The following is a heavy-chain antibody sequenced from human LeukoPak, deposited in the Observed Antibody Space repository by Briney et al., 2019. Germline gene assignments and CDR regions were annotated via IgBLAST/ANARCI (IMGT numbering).Heavy chain of an antibody. CDR3: AKGEREWLLKQYYFDY. D-gene: IGHD3-3*01. V-gene: IGHV3-23*01. J-gene: IGHJ4*02. Sequence: GGSLRLSCAASRFTFSSHAMNWVRQAPGKGLEWVSSISGSGGITYYADSVKGRFTISRDNSKNTLYLQMNSLRAEDTAVYYCAKGEREWLLKQYYFDYWGQGTLVTVSS. CDR2: ISGSGGIT. CDR1: RFTFSSHA.